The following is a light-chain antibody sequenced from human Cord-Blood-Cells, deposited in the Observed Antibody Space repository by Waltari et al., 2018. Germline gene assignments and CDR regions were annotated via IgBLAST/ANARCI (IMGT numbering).Light chain of an antibody. J-gene: IGKJ3*01. CDR3: QQYGSSPP. CDR1: QSVSSSY. Sequence: EIVLTQSPGTLSLSPGERATLSCRASQSVSSSYLAWYQQKPGQAPRLLIYGASSRATGIPDRFSGSGAATDFPLTISRLEPEDFAVYYCQQYGSSPPFGPGTKVDIK. V-gene: IGKV3-20*01. CDR2: GAS.